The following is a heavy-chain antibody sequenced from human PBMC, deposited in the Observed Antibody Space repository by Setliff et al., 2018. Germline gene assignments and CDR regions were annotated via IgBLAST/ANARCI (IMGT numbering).Heavy chain of an antibody. V-gene: IGHV4-34*01. D-gene: IGHD1-26*01. CDR3: ARDNTIVGATDY. J-gene: IGHJ4*02. CDR1: GVSLSDYY. Sequence: SETLSLTCTVYGVSLSDYYWGWVRQSPGKGLDWIGEINPSGNTNYNPSLKSRATISVDTSKNQFSLNLSSVTAADTAVYFCARDNTIVGATDYWGQGTLVTVSS. CDR2: INPSGNT.